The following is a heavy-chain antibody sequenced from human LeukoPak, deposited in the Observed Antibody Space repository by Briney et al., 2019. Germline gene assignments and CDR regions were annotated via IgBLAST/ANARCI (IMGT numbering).Heavy chain of an antibody. CDR3: ERGSGSTVMDY. CDR1: VYPFSRYW. Sequence: RGGSERLPCGGSVYPFSRYWMHWVRQVRGEAVVWVSRINCDGGATIYAGSVGRRFTISRDNAKNTLHLQMSSLRPEDTAVYYCERGSGSTVMDYWGQGTLVTVSS. CDR2: INCDGGAT. D-gene: IGHD5-18*01. J-gene: IGHJ4*02. V-gene: IGHV3-74*01.